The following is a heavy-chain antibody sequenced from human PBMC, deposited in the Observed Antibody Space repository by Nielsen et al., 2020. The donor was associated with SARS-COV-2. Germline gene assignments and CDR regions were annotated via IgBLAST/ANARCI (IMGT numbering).Heavy chain of an antibody. V-gene: IGHV3-33*01. D-gene: IGHD4-17*01. CDR2: IWYDGSNK. CDR1: GFTFSSYG. Sequence: GGSLRLSCAASGFTFSSYGMHWVRQAPGKGLEWVAVIWYDGSNKYYADSVKGRFTISRDNSKNTLYLQMNSLRAEDTAVYYCVRESAYGDYTGGFDYWGQGTLVTVSS. J-gene: IGHJ4*02. CDR3: VRESAYGDYTGGFDY.